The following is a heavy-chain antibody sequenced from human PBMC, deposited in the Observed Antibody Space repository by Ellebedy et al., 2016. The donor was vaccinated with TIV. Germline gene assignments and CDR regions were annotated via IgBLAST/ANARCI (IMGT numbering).Heavy chain of an antibody. J-gene: IGHJ5*02. CDR1: GYTFTSYA. CDR2: INAGNGNT. V-gene: IGHV1-3*01. D-gene: IGHD6-6*01. Sequence: AASVKVSCKASGYTFTSYAMHWVRQAPGQRLEWMGWINAGNGNTKYSQKFQGRVTITADESTSTAYMELSSLRSEDTAVYYCARGFSSSWYNWFDPWGQGTLVTVSS. CDR3: ARGFSSSWYNWFDP.